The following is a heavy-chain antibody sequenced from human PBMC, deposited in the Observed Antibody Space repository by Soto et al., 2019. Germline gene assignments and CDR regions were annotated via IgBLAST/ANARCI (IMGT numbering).Heavy chain of an antibody. CDR1: GFTFGLYE. J-gene: IGHJ4*02. V-gene: IGHV3-48*03. Sequence: GGSLRLSCIASGFTFGLYEMNWVRQAPGKGLEWLSFISHSGGAIHYADSVKGRFTVSRDNAKNSLYLEMNNLRVEDTGVYYCVREAGELVVVTTAGLDFWGQGTLVTVSS. CDR2: ISHSGGAI. CDR3: VREAGELVVVTTAGLDF. D-gene: IGHD2-21*02.